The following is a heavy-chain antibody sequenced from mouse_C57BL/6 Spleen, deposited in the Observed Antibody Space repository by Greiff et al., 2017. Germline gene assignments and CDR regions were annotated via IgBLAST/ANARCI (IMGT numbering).Heavy chain of an antibody. CDR2: IDPSDSYT. CDR1: GYTFTSYW. Sequence: QVQLQQPGAELVMPGASVKLSCKASGYTFTSYWMHWVKQRPGQGLEWIGEIDPSDSYTNYNQKFKGKSTLTVDKSSSTAYMQLSSLTSEDSAVYYCARKRKIWIYYGIFDYWGQGTTLTVSS. CDR3: ARKRKIWIYYGIFDY. D-gene: IGHD2-1*01. V-gene: IGHV1-69*01. J-gene: IGHJ2*01.